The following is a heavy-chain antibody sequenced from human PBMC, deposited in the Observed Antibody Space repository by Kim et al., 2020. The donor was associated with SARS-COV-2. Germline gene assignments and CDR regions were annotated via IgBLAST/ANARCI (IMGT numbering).Heavy chain of an antibody. CDR2: INHSGST. CDR1: GGSFSGYY. Sequence: SETLSLTCAVYGGSFSGYYWSWIRQPPGKGLEWIGEINHSGSTNYNPSLKSRVTISVDTSKNQFSLKLSSVTAADTAVYYCARTGRMTTVTSDFDYWGQG. J-gene: IGHJ4*02. CDR3: ARTGRMTTVTSDFDY. V-gene: IGHV4-34*01. D-gene: IGHD4-17*01.